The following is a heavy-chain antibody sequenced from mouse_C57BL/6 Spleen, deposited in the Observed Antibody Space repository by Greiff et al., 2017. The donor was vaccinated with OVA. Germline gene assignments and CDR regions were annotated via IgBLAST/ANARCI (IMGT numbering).Heavy chain of an antibody. CDR2: IDPNSGGT. V-gene: IGHV1-72*01. D-gene: IGHD4-1*01. Sequence: QVQLKQPGAELVKPGASVKLSCKASGYTFTSYWMHWVKQRPGRGLEWIGRIDPNSGGTKYNEKFKSKATLTVDKPSSTAYMQLSSLTSEDSAVYYCAGLGRPYAMDYWGQGTSVTVSS. CDR1: GYTFTSYW. J-gene: IGHJ4*01. CDR3: AGLGRPYAMDY.